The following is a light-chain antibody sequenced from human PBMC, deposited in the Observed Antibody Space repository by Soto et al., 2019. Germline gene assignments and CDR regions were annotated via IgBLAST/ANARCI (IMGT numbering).Light chain of an antibody. CDR3: QSYDSSLSGDV. V-gene: IGLV1-40*01. CDR1: SSNIGAGYE. Sequence: QSVLTQPPSVSAAPGQRVTISCTGSSSNIGAGYEAHWYQQAPGTAPKLLIYENNNRPSGVPDRFSGSKSGTSASLAITGLQAEDEAEYYCQSYDSSLSGDVFGTGTKVTVL. CDR2: ENN. J-gene: IGLJ1*01.